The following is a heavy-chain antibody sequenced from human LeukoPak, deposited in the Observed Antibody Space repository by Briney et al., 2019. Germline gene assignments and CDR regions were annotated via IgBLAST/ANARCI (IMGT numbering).Heavy chain of an antibody. D-gene: IGHD3-22*01. CDR3: ARETDQYYYDSSGYP. V-gene: IGHV3-21*01. J-gene: IGHJ4*02. CDR2: ISRSSNYI. Sequence: GGSLRLSCSASGFTFSSYSMNSVRQAPGKGLGWDSSISRSSNYIYYADSVKGRFTISRDNAKNSLYLQMNSLRAEDTAVYYCARETDQYYYDSSGYPWGQGTLDTVSS. CDR1: GFTFSSYS.